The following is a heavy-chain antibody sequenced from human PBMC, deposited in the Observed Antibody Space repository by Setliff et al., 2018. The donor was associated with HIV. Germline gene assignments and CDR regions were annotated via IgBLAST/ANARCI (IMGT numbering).Heavy chain of an antibody. D-gene: IGHD4-4*01. CDR3: ARRTTSTWWFDP. J-gene: IGHJ5*02. CDR2: IFYSGST. V-gene: IGHV4-39*07. CDR1: GGSISSSSYY. Sequence: SETLSLTCIVSGGSISSSSYYWGWIRQPPGKGLEWIGSIFYSGSTYYSASLKSRVTISVDTSKNQFSLNLTSVTAADTAVYYCARRTTSTWWFDPWGQGTLVTVSS.